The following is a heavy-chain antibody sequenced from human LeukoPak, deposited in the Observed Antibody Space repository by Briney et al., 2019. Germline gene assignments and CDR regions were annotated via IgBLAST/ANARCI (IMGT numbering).Heavy chain of an antibody. D-gene: IGHD3-22*01. J-gene: IGHJ4*02. CDR3: TRRSSDDSSGYYVH. Sequence: GGSLKLPCAASGFTFGGSAMHWVRQASGKGLEWVGRIRNKANSYATAYSGSVKGRFTISRDDSKNTAYLQMNSLKTEDTAVYYCTRRSSDDSSGYYVHWGQGTLVTVSS. V-gene: IGHV3-73*01. CDR1: GFTFGGSA. CDR2: IRNKANSYAT.